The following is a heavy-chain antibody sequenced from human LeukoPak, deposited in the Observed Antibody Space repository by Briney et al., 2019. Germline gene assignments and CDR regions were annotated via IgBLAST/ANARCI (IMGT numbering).Heavy chain of an antibody. CDR3: ARHPPRDGSAFDY. CDR1: GGSISSGSYY. V-gene: IGHV4-39*01. Sequence: PSETLSLTCTVSGGSISSGSYYWGWIRQPPGKGLEWVASMYYSGTTFYSPSLKSRVTISVDTSKNQISLKLGSVTAADTAVYYCARHPPRDGSAFDYWGQGTLVTVSS. CDR2: MYYSGTT. J-gene: IGHJ4*02.